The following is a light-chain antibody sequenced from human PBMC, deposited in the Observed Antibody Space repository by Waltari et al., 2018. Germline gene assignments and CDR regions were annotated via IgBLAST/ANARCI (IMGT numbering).Light chain of an antibody. CDR3: SSYSTSITPYV. J-gene: IGLJ1*01. CDR1: SSDVGGYNH. V-gene: IGLV2-14*03. Sequence: QSALTQPASVSGSPGQSITISCTGTSSDVGGYNHVSWYQQHPGKAPKLIIYDVSIRPSGVSNRFFGSKSGNTASLTISGLQAEDEAVYFCSSYSTSITPYVFGTGTKVTVL. CDR2: DVS.